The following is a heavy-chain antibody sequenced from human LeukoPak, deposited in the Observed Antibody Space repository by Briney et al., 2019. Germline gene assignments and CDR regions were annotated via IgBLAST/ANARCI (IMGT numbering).Heavy chain of an antibody. Sequence: SETLSLTCTVSGGSISTYYWSWIRQPPGKALEWIGYIYYSGSTNYNPSLKSRVTISVDTSKKQFSLKLSSVTAADTAVYYCAREYYYDSSGYHPPHAFDIWSQGTMVTVSS. CDR3: AREYYYDSSGYHPPHAFDI. D-gene: IGHD3-22*01. CDR2: IYYSGST. J-gene: IGHJ3*02. CDR1: GGSISTYY. V-gene: IGHV4-59*01.